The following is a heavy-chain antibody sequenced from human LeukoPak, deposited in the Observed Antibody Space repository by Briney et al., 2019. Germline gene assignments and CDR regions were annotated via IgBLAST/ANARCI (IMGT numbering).Heavy chain of an antibody. CDR2: ISYDGSNK. D-gene: IGHD3-22*01. CDR3: ARDYYDSSGYALGY. V-gene: IGHV3-30*04. CDR1: GFTFSRYA. J-gene: IGHJ4*02. Sequence: PGGSLRLSCAASGFTFSRYAMHWVRQAPGKGLEWVAVISYDGSNKYYADSVKGRFTISRDNSKNTLYLQMNSLRAEDTAVYYCARDYYDSSGYALGYWGQGTLVTVSS.